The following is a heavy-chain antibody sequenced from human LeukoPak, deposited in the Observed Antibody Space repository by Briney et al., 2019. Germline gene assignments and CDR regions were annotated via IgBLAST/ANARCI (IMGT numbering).Heavy chain of an antibody. Sequence: ASVKVSCKASGGAFSSYAISWVRQAPGQGLERMGGIIPIFGTANYAQKFQGRVTITTDESTSTAYMELSSLRSEDTAVYYCARSAAAGINYYYYYMDVWGKGTTVTVSS. V-gene: IGHV1-69*05. CDR2: IIPIFGTA. CDR3: ARSAAAGINYYYYYMDV. CDR1: GGAFSSYA. J-gene: IGHJ6*03. D-gene: IGHD6-13*01.